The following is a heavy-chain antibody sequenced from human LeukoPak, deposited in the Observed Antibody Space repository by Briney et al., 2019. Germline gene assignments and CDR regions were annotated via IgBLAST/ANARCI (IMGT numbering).Heavy chain of an antibody. CDR1: GFTFSDYA. Sequence: PGGSLRLSCGASGFTFSDYAMHWVRQSPGKGLEWVAVIAYGGTYTHHADSLKGRFTISRDNSRDTLYFQINSLRPEDTALYYCARNKAITAFFGMDVWGQGTTVIVSS. V-gene: IGHV3-30*03. CDR2: IAYGGTYT. J-gene: IGHJ6*02. CDR3: ARNKAITAFFGMDV. D-gene: IGHD2/OR15-2a*01.